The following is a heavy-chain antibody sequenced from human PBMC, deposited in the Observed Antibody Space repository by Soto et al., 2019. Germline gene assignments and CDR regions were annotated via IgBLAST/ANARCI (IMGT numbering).Heavy chain of an antibody. D-gene: IGHD4-17*01. J-gene: IGHJ4*02. CDR3: AKTRGRVTTSGHFDY. Sequence: EVQLLESGGDLVQPGRSLRLSCGASGFTFSGYAMSWVRQAPGKGLEWVSVIHGGGNSADYADSVKGRFTISRDNSKNTLYLQMSSLRGEDTAVYYCAKTRGRVTTSGHFDYWGQGTLVTVSS. CDR1: GFTFSGYA. CDR2: IHGGGNSA. V-gene: IGHV3-23*01.